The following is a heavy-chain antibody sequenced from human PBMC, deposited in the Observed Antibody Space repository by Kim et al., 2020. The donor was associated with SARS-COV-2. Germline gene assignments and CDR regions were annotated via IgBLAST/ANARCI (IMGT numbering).Heavy chain of an antibody. J-gene: IGHJ6*02. V-gene: IGHV4-39*01. Sequence: SETLSLTCTVSGGSIINKDYSWGWIRRPPGKGLEWIGSIDYSGSTYYNPSLKSRVTISVDTSRNQISLKLSSVTATDTAIYYCARPEYYYGSGSYLRGYYGMDVWGPGTTVTVSS. D-gene: IGHD3-10*01. CDR3: ARPEYYYGSGSYLRGYYGMDV. CDR2: IDYSGST. CDR1: GGSIINKDYS.